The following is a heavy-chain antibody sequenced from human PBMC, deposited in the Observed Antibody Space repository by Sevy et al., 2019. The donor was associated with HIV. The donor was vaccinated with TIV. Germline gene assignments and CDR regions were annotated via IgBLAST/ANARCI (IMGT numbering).Heavy chain of an antibody. CDR1: GFTFDDYT. J-gene: IGHJ6*02. V-gene: IGHV3-43*01. Sequence: GESLKISCAASGFTFDDYTMHWVRQAPGKGLEWVSLISWDGGSTYYADSVKGRFTISRDNSKNSLYLQMNSLRTEDTALYYCAKDMAGIAAAGDYYGMDVWGQGTTVTVSS. CDR3: AKDMAGIAAAGDYYGMDV. CDR2: ISWDGGST. D-gene: IGHD6-13*01.